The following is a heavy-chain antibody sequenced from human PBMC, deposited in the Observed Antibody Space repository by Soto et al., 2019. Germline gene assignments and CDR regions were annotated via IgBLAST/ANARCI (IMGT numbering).Heavy chain of an antibody. J-gene: IGHJ5*02. CDR3: ARMRGITMIVVVPFDP. Sequence: ASVKVSCKASGYTFTSYGISWVRQAPGQGLEWMGWISAYNGNTNYAQKLQGRVTMTTDTSTSTAYMELRSLRSDDTAVYHCARMRGITMIVVVPFDPWGQGTLVTVSS. D-gene: IGHD3-22*01. V-gene: IGHV1-18*01. CDR1: GYTFTSYG. CDR2: ISAYNGNT.